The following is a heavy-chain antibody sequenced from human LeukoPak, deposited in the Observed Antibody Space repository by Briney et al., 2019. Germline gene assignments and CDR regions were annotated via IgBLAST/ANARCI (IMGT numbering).Heavy chain of an antibody. J-gene: IGHJ5*02. V-gene: IGHV3-21*01. D-gene: IGHD5-18*01. CDR1: GFTFRNYD. Sequence: PGGSLRLSRAASGFTFRNYDIHWIRQAPGKGLEWVSSIDTDGTYIHYADSVKGRFTISRDNARNSLYLQMNSLRAEDTAVYYCARDAPRGYSYGHRGAWGQGTLVTVSS. CDR3: ARDAPRGYSYGHRGA. CDR2: IDTDGTYI.